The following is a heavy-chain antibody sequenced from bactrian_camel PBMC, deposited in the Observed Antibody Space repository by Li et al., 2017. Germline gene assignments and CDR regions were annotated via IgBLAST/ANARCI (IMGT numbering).Heavy chain of an antibody. V-gene: IGHV3S31*01. CDR1: KFTSGYYA. Sequence: LRLSCAASKFTSGYYAMTWVRQAPGKGLECVSVMNSGGTVTYFADSVKGRFTMSRDHAKNTINLELNSLKTEDTAMYYCTRDRGLAVPAGSFDYWAQGTQVTVS. D-gene: IGHD6*01. CDR2: MNSGGTVT. CDR3: TRDRGLAVPAGSFDY. J-gene: IGHJ6*01.